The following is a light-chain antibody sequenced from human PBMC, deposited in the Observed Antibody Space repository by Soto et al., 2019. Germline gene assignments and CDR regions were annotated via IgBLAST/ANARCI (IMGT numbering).Light chain of an antibody. CDR1: SSNIGNNP. Sequence: QSVLTQPPSASGTPGQSVTISCSGNSSNIGNNPVNWYQQLPGTAPKLLIYSSNQRPSGVPYRISGSKSGASASLAITGLQSDDEAAYYCGTWDDSLKSYMFGGGTKLTVL. J-gene: IGLJ3*02. V-gene: IGLV1-44*01. CDR2: SSN. CDR3: GTWDDSLKSYM.